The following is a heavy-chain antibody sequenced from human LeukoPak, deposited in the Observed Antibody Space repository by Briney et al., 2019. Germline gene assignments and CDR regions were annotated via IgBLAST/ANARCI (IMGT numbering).Heavy chain of an antibody. CDR2: INHSGST. CDR3: ARGVVPAALNWFDP. J-gene: IGHJ5*02. D-gene: IGHD2-2*01. Sequence: SETLSLTCTVSGGSISSSSYYWSWIRQPPGKGLEWIGEINHSGSTNYNPSLKSRVTISVDTSKNRFSLKLSSVTAADTAVYYCARGVVPAALNWFDPWGQGTLVTVSS. V-gene: IGHV4-39*07. CDR1: GGSISSSSYY.